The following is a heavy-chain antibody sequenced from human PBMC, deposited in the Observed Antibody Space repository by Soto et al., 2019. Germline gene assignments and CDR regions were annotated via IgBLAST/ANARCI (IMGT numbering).Heavy chain of an antibody. CDR2: ISYDGSNK. CDR3: AAMGLGWQRYYYYMDV. D-gene: IGHD7-27*01. V-gene: IGHV3-30*03. Sequence: GGSLRLSCAASGFTFSSYGMHWVRQAPGKGLEWVAVISYDGSNKYYADSVKGRFTISRDNSKNTLYLQRNSLRAEDTAVYYCAAMGLGWQRYYYYMDVWGKGTTVTVSS. CDR1: GFTFSSYG. J-gene: IGHJ6*03.